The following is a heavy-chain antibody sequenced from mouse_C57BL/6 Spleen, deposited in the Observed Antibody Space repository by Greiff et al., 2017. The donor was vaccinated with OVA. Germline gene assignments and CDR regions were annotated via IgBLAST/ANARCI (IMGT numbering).Heavy chain of an antibody. J-gene: IGHJ2*01. CDR2: INPGSGGT. V-gene: IGHV1-54*01. CDR3: ARNNYGSTLDY. D-gene: IGHD1-1*01. Sequence: QVQLQQSGAELVRPGTSVKVSCKASGYAFTNYLIEWVKQRPGQGLEWIGVINPGSGGTNYNEKFKGKATLTADKSSSTAYMQLSSLTSEDSAVYFCARNNYGSTLDYWGQGTTLTVSS. CDR1: GYAFTNYL.